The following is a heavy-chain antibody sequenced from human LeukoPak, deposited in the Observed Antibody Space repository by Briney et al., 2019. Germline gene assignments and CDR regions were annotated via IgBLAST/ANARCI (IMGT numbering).Heavy chain of an antibody. CDR2: IYYSGST. CDR1: GGSISSSSYY. CDR3: ARRDIVVLDY. Sequence: SETLSLPCTVSGGSISSSSYYWGWIRQPPGKGLEWIGSIYYSGSTYYNPSLKSRVTISVDTSKNQFSLKLSSVTAADTAVYYCARRDIVVLDYWGQGTLVTVSS. D-gene: IGHD2-15*01. J-gene: IGHJ4*02. V-gene: IGHV4-39*01.